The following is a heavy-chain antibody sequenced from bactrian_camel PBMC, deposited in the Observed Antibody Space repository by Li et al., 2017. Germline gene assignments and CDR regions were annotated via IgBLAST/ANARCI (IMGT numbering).Heavy chain of an antibody. CDR1: GYGVGSGC. CDR2: TGPSNT. CDR3: AAYWRPYGGICPAENWRAYDE. V-gene: IGHV3S1*01. D-gene: IGHD6*01. J-gene: IGHJ4*01. Sequence: HVQLVESGGGAVQPGGSLRLSCVATGYGVGSGCMGYFRQLPGKEREVVAATGPSNTWYASFVKGRFTLSKDNTKNTLYLQMNSLKPEDSAMYYCAAYWRPYGGICPAENWRAYDEWGQGTQVTVS.